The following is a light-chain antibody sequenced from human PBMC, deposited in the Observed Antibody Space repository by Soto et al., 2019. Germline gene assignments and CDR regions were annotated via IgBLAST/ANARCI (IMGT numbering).Light chain of an antibody. CDR2: DTS. CDR3: QQYGSPPIT. CDR1: QSVTSTY. Sequence: EIVLTQSPGTLSLSPGERATLSCRASQSVTSTYLAWYQQRPGQTPTLLISDTSIRATGIPDRFSGSGSGTDFTLTISRLEPEDFAVYYCQQYGSPPITFGQGTRLEIK. V-gene: IGKV3-20*01. J-gene: IGKJ5*01.